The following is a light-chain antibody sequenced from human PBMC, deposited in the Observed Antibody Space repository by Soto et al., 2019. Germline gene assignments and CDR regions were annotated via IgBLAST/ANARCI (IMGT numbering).Light chain of an antibody. CDR2: TNN. Sequence: QSVLTQPPSASGTPGQRVTISCSGSSFNVGSNTVNWYQQLPGTAPKLLSYTNNQRPSGVPDRFSVSKSGTSASMAISGLQSEDEADYYCASWDDSLNGVLFGGGTKLTVL. J-gene: IGLJ2*01. V-gene: IGLV1-44*01. CDR1: SFNVGSNT. CDR3: ASWDDSLNGVL.